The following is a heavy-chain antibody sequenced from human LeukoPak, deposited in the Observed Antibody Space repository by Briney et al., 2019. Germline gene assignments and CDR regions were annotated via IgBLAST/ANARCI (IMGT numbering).Heavy chain of an antibody. J-gene: IGHJ4*02. D-gene: IGHD2-21*01. CDR1: GGSLSSGDYY. Sequence: PSQTLPLTCTVSGGSLSSGDYYWSWIRQPPGKGLEWIGYIYYSGNTYYNPSLKSRVTMSVDTSKNQFSLKLNSVTAADTAVYYCARDVSSTLILDYWGQGTLVTVSS. CDR2: IYYSGNT. V-gene: IGHV4-30-4*08. CDR3: ARDVSSTLILDY.